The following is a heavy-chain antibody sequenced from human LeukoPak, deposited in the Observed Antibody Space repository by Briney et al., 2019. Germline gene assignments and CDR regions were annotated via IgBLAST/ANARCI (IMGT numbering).Heavy chain of an antibody. V-gene: IGHV3-72*01. CDR3: VRSKSVRPYYFDY. CDR1: GFIFSDHY. D-gene: IGHD5/OR15-5a*01. Sequence: GGSLRLSCAVSGFIFSDHYMDWVRQAPGKGLEWVGRSRNKANSYTTEYAASVKGGFNVSRDDSKNLLHLQMDSLKTEDTAVYYCVRSKSVRPYYFDYWGQGTLVTVSS. CDR2: SRNKANSYTT. J-gene: IGHJ4*02.